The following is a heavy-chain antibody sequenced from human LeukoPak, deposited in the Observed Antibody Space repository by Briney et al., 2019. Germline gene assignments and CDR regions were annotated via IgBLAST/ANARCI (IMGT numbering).Heavy chain of an antibody. Sequence: ASVKVSCKASGGTFSSYAISWVRQAPGQGLEWMGGIIPIFGTADYAQKFQGRVTITADESTSTAYMELSSLRSEDTAVYYCARGSDVVGANPKPDWFDPWGQGTLVTVSS. D-gene: IGHD1-26*01. CDR3: ARGSDVVGANPKPDWFDP. J-gene: IGHJ5*02. CDR2: IIPIFGTA. V-gene: IGHV1-69*13. CDR1: GGTFSSYA.